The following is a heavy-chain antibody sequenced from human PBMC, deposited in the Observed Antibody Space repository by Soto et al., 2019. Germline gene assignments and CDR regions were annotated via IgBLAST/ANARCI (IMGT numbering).Heavy chain of an antibody. V-gene: IGHV3-23*01. CDR3: AKDRNYYDSSGYDY. CDR2: ISGSGGST. J-gene: IGHJ4*02. D-gene: IGHD3-22*01. Sequence: PGGSLRLSCAASGFIFENFGMSWVRQAPGKGLEWVSAISGSGGSTYYADSVKGRFTISRDNSKNTLYLQMNSLRAEDTAVYYCAKDRNYYDSSGYDYWGQGTLVTVSS. CDR1: GFIFENFG.